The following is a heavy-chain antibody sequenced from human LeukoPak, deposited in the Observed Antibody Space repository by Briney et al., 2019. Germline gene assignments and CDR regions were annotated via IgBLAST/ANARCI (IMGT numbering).Heavy chain of an antibody. J-gene: IGHJ4*02. CDR2: ISWNSGDI. CDR1: GFTFSTYC. D-gene: IGHD5-18*01. V-gene: IGHV3-9*01. Sequence: GGSLRLSCAASGFTFSTYCMHWVRQAPGKGLEWVSGISWNSGDIGYADSVKGRFTISRDNAKNSLYLQMNSLRAEDTALYYCAKLYGYSYGYIDFWGQGTLVTVSS. CDR3: AKLYGYSYGYIDF.